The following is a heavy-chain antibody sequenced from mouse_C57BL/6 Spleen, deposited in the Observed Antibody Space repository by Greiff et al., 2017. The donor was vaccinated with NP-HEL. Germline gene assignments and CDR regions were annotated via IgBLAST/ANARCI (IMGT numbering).Heavy chain of an antibody. V-gene: IGHV1-42*01. Sequence: VQLQQSGPELVKPGASVKISCKASGYSFTGYYMNWVKQSPEKSLEWIGEINPSTGGTTYNQKFKAKATLTVDKSSSTAYMQLKSLTSEDSAVYYCARVANWDGLWFAYWGQGTLVTVSA. J-gene: IGHJ3*01. CDR1: GYSFTGYY. CDR2: INPSTGGT. CDR3: ARVANWDGLWFAY. D-gene: IGHD4-1*02.